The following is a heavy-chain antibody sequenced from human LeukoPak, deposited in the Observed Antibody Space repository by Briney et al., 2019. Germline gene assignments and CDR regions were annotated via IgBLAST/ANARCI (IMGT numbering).Heavy chain of an antibody. D-gene: IGHD3-10*01. V-gene: IGHV1-2*02. CDR2: INPNTGDT. CDR3: ARSRRVGNGEYPDY. J-gene: IGHJ4*02. Sequence: ASVTVSCKASGYTFTGYYMHWVRKTPGQGLAWMGWINPNTGDTNYGRKFQGRVTMTRDTSISTAYMELRSLRSDDTAVYYCARSRRVGNGEYPDYWGQGTLVTVSS. CDR1: GYTFTGYY.